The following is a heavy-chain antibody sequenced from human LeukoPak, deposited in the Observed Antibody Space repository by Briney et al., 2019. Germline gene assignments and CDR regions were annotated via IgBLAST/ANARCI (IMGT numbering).Heavy chain of an antibody. CDR3: ARHGSDWSFDY. CDR2: IYNSGSP. CDR1: RGSISSYY. J-gene: IGHJ4*02. V-gene: IGHV4-59*08. Sequence: ASETLSLTCTVSRGSISSYYWSWIRQPQGKGLEWIGYIYNSGSPNYNPSLKSRVTISVDTSKNQFSLKLSSVTVADTAVYYCARHGSDWSFDYWGQGTLVTVSS. D-gene: IGHD6-19*01.